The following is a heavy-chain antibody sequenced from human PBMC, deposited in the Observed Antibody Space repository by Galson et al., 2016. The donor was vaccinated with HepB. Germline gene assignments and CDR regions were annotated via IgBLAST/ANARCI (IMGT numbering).Heavy chain of an antibody. D-gene: IGHD3-16*01. V-gene: IGHV2-5*02. CDR3: ARVLDYNSVWGSFDY. Sequence: PALVKPTQTLTLSCTFSGFSLNSSGLGVGWIRQPPGKALEWLALIYWDDGKRYSPSLKGRLSTTKDTSKNLVVLTMTDMDPVDTATYYCARVLDYNSVWGSFDYWGQGTLVTVSS. CDR2: IYWDDGK. CDR1: GFSLNSSGLG. J-gene: IGHJ4*02.